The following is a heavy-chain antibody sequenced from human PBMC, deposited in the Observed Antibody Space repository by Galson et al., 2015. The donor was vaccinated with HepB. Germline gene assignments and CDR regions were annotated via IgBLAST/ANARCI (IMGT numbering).Heavy chain of an antibody. CDR1: GDSVSGDTIA. V-gene: IGHV6-1*01. D-gene: IGHD3-10*01. CDR3: ARDRDEGYYFMDV. Sequence: CAISGDSVSGDTIAWNWIRQSPSRGLEWLGRIYYRSKWYNDYAVSVKSRITIKPDTSKNQFSLQMKSVTPEDTAVYYCARDRDEGYYFMDVWGKGTSVTVSS. J-gene: IGHJ6*03. CDR2: IYYRSKWYN.